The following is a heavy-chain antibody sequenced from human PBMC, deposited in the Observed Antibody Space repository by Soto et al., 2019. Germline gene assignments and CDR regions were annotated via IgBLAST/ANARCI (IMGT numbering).Heavy chain of an antibody. CDR1: GGSISSSSYY. CDR3: ARYQVWTGYFDY. J-gene: IGHJ4*02. V-gene: IGHV4-39*07. Sequence: SETLSLTCTVSGGSISSSSYYWGWIRQPPGKGLEWIGSIYYSGSTYYNPSLKSRVTISVDTSKNQFSLKLSSVTAADTAVYYCARYQVWTGYFDYWGQGTLVTVSS. D-gene: IGHD1-1*01. CDR2: IYYSGST.